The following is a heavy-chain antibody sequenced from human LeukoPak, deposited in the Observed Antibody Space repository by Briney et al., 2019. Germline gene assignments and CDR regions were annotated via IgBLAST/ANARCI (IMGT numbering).Heavy chain of an antibody. CDR2: IIPIFGTA. Sequence: GASVKVSCRASGGTFSSYAISWVRQAPGQGLEWMGGIIPIFGTANYAQKFQGRVTITADESTSTAYMELSSLRSEDTAVYYCAGGYSYYHDYWGQGTLVTVSS. V-gene: IGHV1-69*01. CDR3: AGGYSYYHDY. J-gene: IGHJ4*02. D-gene: IGHD5-18*01. CDR1: GGTFSSYA.